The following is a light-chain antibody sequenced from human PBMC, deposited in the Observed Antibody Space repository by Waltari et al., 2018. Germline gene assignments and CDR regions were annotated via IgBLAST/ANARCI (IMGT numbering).Light chain of an antibody. CDR2: AAS. Sequence: DIQMTQSQSSLSASVGDRVTITCRASQSVSNYLNWYQQRPGKAPKLLIYAASTLQSGVPSRFGGSGSGTDFTLTISSLQPEDFATYYCQQGYRTPLTFGGGTKVDIK. CDR3: QQGYRTPLT. V-gene: IGKV1-39*01. J-gene: IGKJ4*01. CDR1: QSVSNY.